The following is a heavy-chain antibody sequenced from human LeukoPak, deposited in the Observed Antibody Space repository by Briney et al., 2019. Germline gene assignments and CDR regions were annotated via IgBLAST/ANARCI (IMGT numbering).Heavy chain of an antibody. D-gene: IGHD3-10*01. Sequence: SETLSLTCTVSGGSMTNNTFYWGWIRQPPGKGLEWIGSIYHTGPTYYNPSLKSRVTISVDTSKDQFSLKLSSVTAADTAVYYCARVLIWFGQLQNWFDPWGPGTLVTVSS. CDR3: ARVLIWFGQLQNWFDP. CDR1: GGSMTNNTFY. V-gene: IGHV4-39*07. CDR2: IYHTGPT. J-gene: IGHJ5*02.